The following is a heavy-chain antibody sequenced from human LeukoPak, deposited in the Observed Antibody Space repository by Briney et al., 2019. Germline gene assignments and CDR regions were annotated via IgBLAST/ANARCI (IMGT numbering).Heavy chain of an antibody. D-gene: IGHD3-3*01. J-gene: IGHJ3*02. V-gene: IGHV4-59*01. CDR3: ARDTPTYYDFWSGYYTVSHAFDI. Sequence: NPSLKSRVTISVDTSKNQFSLKLSSVTAADTAVYYCARDTPTYYDFWSGYYTVSHAFDIWGQGTMVTVSS.